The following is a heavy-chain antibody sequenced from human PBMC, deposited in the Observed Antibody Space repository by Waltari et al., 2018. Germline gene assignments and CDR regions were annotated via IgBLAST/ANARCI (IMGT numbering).Heavy chain of an antibody. D-gene: IGHD4-17*01. Sequence: EVQLVESGGGLVQPGGSLRLSCAASGFTFSSYSMNWVRQAPGKGLEWVSYISSSSSTIYYADSVKARFTISRDNAKNSLYLQMNSLRAEDTAVYYCARESLRDAFDIWGQGTMVTVSS. J-gene: IGHJ3*02. V-gene: IGHV3-48*01. CDR2: ISSSSSTI. CDR1: GFTFSSYS. CDR3: ARESLRDAFDI.